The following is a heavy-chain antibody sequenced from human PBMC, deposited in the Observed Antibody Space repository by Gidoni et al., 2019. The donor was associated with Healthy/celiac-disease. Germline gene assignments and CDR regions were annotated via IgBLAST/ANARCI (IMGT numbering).Heavy chain of an antibody. CDR2: IIPIFGTA. Sequence: QVQLVQSGAEVKKPGSSVKVSCKASGGTFSSYAISWVRQAPGQGLEWMGGIIPIFGTANYAQKFQGRVTITADESTSTAYMELSSLRSEDTAVYYCARARYCSGGSCYFEAFDIWGQGTMVTVSS. D-gene: IGHD2-15*01. CDR3: ARARYCSGGSCYFEAFDI. V-gene: IGHV1-69*01. CDR1: GGTFSSYA. J-gene: IGHJ3*02.